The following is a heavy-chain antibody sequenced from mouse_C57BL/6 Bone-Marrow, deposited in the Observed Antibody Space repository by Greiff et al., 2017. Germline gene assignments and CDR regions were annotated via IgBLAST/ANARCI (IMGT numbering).Heavy chain of an antibody. J-gene: IGHJ4*01. CDR2: IDPSDSET. CDR1: GYTFTSYW. V-gene: IGHV1-52*01. CDR3: ARPYYSNYPYDMDY. D-gene: IGHD2-5*01. Sequence: QVQLQQPGAELVRPGSSVKLSCKASGYTFTSYWMHWVKQRPIQGLEWIGNIDPSDSETHYNQKFKDKATLTVDKSSSTAYMQLSSLTSEDSAVYYWARPYYSNYPYDMDYWGQGTSVTVSS.